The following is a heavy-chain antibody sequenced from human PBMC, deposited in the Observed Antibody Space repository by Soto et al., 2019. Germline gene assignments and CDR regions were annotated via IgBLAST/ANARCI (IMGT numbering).Heavy chain of an antibody. CDR1: GFTFSDHA. Sequence: PGGSLRLSCAASGFTFSDHAMSWVRQAPGEGLEWVSTISRAGDSAYFAVSVKGRFTISRDNSKNTLHLQMNSLRVGDTAVYYCAKDSSGWGPYGMDVWGQGTTVTVSS. CDR2: ISRAGDSA. J-gene: IGHJ6*02. V-gene: IGHV3-23*01. D-gene: IGHD6-19*01. CDR3: AKDSSGWGPYGMDV.